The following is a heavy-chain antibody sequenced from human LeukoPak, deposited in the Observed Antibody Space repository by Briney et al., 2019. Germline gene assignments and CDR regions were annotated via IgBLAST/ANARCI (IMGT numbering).Heavy chain of an antibody. Sequence: ASVKVSCKASGYTFTSYGISWIRQAPGLGLEWMVWNSAYDGNRHYAQKFQGRVTTTIDTSTNTAYMELRNLRSDDTAVHYCARDRSGDYDSSGYVSDYWGQGTLVTVSS. D-gene: IGHD3-22*01. J-gene: IGHJ4*02. V-gene: IGHV1-18*01. CDR1: GYTFTSYG. CDR3: ARDRSGDYDSSGYVSDY. CDR2: NSAYDGNR.